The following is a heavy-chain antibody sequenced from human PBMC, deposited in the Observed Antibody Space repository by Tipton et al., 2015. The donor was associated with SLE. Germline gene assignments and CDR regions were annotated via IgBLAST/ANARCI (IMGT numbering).Heavy chain of an antibody. D-gene: IGHD1-26*01. CDR1: GFTFSDYS. V-gene: IGHV3-11*06. CDR2: ITTSNDYT. CDR3: ARLGGSHDEGVYYHYMDV. Sequence: QLVQSGGGLVQPGGSLRLSCAASGFTFSDYSMNWIRQAPGKGLEWVSYITTSNDYTNYADSLKGRFTISRDNAKNSLYLHINNLSADDTAVYYCARLGGSHDEGVYYHYMDVWGKGTTVTVSS. J-gene: IGHJ6*03.